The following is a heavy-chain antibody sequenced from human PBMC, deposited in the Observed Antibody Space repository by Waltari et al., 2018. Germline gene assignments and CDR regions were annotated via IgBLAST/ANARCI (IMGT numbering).Heavy chain of an antibody. CDR1: GGTFSSYA. CDR2: MNPNSGNT. Sequence: QVQLVQSGAEVKKPGSSVKVSCKASGGTFSSYAISWVRQAPGQGLEWMGCMNPNSGNTGYPQKFQGRVTMTRNTSIRTAYMELSSLRSEDTAVYYCARGLTGRWFDPWGQGTLVTVSS. CDR3: ARGLTGRWFDP. V-gene: IGHV1-8*02. J-gene: IGHJ5*02. D-gene: IGHD7-27*01.